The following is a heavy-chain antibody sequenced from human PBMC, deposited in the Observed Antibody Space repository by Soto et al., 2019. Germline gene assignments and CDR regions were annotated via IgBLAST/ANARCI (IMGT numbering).Heavy chain of an antibody. Sequence: PGESLTISCNASRYIFRSYWMGGVRQMPGRGLEWMGSIYPDDSDTRYSPSFRGQVTISADKSLSIAYLQWNSLRASDTAIYYCARENEAFDIWGQGTMVTVSS. CDR3: ARENEAFDI. V-gene: IGHV5-51*01. CDR2: IYPDDSDT. J-gene: IGHJ3*02. CDR1: RYIFRSYW.